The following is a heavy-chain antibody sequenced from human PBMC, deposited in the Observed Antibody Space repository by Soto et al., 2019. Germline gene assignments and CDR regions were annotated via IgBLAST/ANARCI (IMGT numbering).Heavy chain of an antibody. CDR3: ARIWGDFGGYTSYHGMDV. CDR1: GGSVSSGSYY. V-gene: IGHV4-61*01. J-gene: IGHJ6*02. Sequence: QVQLQESGPGLVKSSETLSLTCTVSGGSVSSGSYYWRWIRQPPGKGLEWIGYIYYSGSTHYNPSRKRRVTISVDAFNNQCSLKLSSVTAADTAVYYCARIWGDFGGYTSYHGMDVWCQGTTVTVSS. D-gene: IGHD4-17*01. CDR2: IYYSGST.